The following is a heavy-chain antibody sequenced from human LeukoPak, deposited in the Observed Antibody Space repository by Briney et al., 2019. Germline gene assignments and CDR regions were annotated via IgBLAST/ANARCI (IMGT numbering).Heavy chain of an antibody. V-gene: IGHV4-39*01. J-gene: IGHJ3*02. CDR1: GGSISSSSYY. D-gene: IGHD3-9*01. CDR2: IYYSGST. CDR3: ARPPTIFNAVDI. Sequence: SETLSLTCTVSGGSISSSSYYWGWIRQPPGKGLEWIGSIYYSGSTYYNPCTKSRVTISVDTSKNQFSLKLSSVTAADTAVYYCARPPTIFNAVDIWGQGTMVTVSS.